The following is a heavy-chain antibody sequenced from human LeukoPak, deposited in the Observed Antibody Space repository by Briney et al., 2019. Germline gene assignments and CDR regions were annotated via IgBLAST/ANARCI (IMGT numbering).Heavy chain of an antibody. V-gene: IGHV4-34*01. Sequence: SETLSLTCAVYGGSFSGYYWSWIRQPPGKGLEWIGEINHSGSTNYNPSLKSRVTISVDTSKNQFSLKLSSVTAADTAVYYCARRSCYGSGSYNYWGQGTLVTVSS. J-gene: IGHJ4*02. CDR2: INHSGST. D-gene: IGHD3-10*01. CDR3: ARRSCYGSGSYNY. CDR1: GGSFSGYY.